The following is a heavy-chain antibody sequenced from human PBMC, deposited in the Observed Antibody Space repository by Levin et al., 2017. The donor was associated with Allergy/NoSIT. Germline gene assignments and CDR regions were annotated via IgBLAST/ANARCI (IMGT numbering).Heavy chain of an antibody. V-gene: IGHV3-21*01. J-gene: IGHJ4*02. Sequence: GGSLRLSCAASGFTFSSNNMNWVRQAPGKGLEWVSSISSSSSYIYYADSVKGRFTISRDNAKNSLFLQMNSLRAEDTAVYYCARDLFHSRGVFDYWGQGTLVTVSS. CDR1: GFTFSSNN. CDR3: ARDLFHSRGVFDY. D-gene: IGHD3-10*01. CDR2: ISSSSSYI.